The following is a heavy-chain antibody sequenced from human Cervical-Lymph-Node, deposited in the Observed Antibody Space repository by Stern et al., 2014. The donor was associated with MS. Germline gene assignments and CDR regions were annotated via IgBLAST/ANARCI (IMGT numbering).Heavy chain of an antibody. Sequence: MQLVQSGAEVKKPWESLKISCKLSGYSFTIYYIAWVRQMPGQGLQWMGVIYPYNCDTTYSPSFQGQVTISADKSITPAYLQWSSLRASDTAMYYCARHVQGFYYWGQGTLVTVSS. CDR1: GYSFTIYY. CDR2: IYPYNCDT. V-gene: IGHV5-51*01. CDR3: ARHVQGFYY. J-gene: IGHJ4*02.